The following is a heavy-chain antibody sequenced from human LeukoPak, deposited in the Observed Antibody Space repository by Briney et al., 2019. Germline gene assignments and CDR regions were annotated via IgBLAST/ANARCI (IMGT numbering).Heavy chain of an antibody. Sequence: ETLSLTRTVPGGSISSYYWSWIRQPPGKGLEWIGYIYYSGSTNYNPSLKSRVTISVDTSKNQFSLKLSSVTAADTAVYYCARTRWFGEPYYFDYWGQGTLVTVSS. J-gene: IGHJ4*02. D-gene: IGHD3-10*01. CDR2: IYYSGST. CDR3: ARTRWFGEPYYFDY. V-gene: IGHV4-59*08. CDR1: GGSISSYY.